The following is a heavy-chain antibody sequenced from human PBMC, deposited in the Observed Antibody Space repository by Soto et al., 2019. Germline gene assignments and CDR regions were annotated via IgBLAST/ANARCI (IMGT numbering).Heavy chain of an antibody. J-gene: IGHJ4*02. Sequence: QLQLQESGPGLVKPSETLSLTCTVSGGSISSSSYYWGWIRQPPGKGLEWIGSIYYSGSTYYNPSLKSRVTISVDTSKNQFSLKLSSVTAADTAVYYCARQNTDYYDSSGYRGNLDYWGQGTLVTVSS. CDR3: ARQNTDYYDSSGYRGNLDY. V-gene: IGHV4-39*01. D-gene: IGHD3-22*01. CDR2: IYYSGST. CDR1: GGSISSSSYY.